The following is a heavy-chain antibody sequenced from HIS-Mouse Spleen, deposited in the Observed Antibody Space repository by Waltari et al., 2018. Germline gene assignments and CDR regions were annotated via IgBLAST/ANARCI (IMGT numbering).Heavy chain of an antibody. CDR3: ARIAEGYSSGWYAFDY. Sequence: QVTLRESGPALVKPTQTLTLTSTFSGFPLSTSGMCVSWILQPPGKALEWLARIDWDDDKYDSTSLKTRLTISKDTSKNQVVLTMTNMDPVDTATYYCARIAEGYSSGWYAFDYWGQGTLVTVSS. V-gene: IGHV2-70*15. J-gene: IGHJ4*02. CDR1: GFPLSTSGMC. CDR2: IDWDDDK. D-gene: IGHD6-19*01.